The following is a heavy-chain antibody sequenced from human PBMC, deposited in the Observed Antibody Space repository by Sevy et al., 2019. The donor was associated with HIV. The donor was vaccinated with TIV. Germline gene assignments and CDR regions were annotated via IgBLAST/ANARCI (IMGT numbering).Heavy chain of an antibody. J-gene: IGHJ4*02. CDR1: GYTFTSLD. D-gene: IGHD3-22*01. V-gene: IGHV1-8*03. Sequence: GASVKVSCKASGYTFTSLDVNWVRQAPGQGLEWMGWMNPNSGNTGFAKKFQGRVTLTRDTSITTAYMELSSLRFEDTAVYYCARGGYYSDGRGYYANRLFDYWGQGTLVTVSS. CDR3: ARGGYYSDGRGYYANRLFDY. CDR2: MNPNSGNT.